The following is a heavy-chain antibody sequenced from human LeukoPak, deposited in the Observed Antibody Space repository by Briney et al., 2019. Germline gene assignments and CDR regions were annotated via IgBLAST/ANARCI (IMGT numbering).Heavy chain of an antibody. CDR3: ARGVDYGDYRGRNWFDP. V-gene: IGHV4-34*01. Sequence: PSGTLSLTCAVYGGSFSGYYWSWIRQPPGKGLEWIGEINHSGSTNYNPSLKSRVTISVDTSKNQFSLKLSSVTAADTAVYYCARGVDYGDYRGRNWFDPWGQGTLVTVSS. D-gene: IGHD4-17*01. J-gene: IGHJ5*02. CDR1: GGSFSGYY. CDR2: INHSGST.